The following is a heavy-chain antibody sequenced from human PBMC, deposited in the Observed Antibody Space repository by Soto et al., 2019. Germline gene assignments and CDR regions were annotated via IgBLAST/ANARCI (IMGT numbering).Heavy chain of an antibody. CDR2: IKQDGSEK. J-gene: IGHJ4*02. CDR3: ARVWAVSGVFV. CDR1: GFTFSGYW. D-gene: IGHD3-16*01. Sequence: EVQLVESGGGLVQPGGSLRLSCAASGFTFSGYWMNWVRQAPGKGLEWVANIKQDGSEKNYVDSVKGRFTVSRDNAKNSLYLQMNSLTAEDTAVYFCARVWAVSGVFVWGQGTLVTV. V-gene: IGHV3-7*05.